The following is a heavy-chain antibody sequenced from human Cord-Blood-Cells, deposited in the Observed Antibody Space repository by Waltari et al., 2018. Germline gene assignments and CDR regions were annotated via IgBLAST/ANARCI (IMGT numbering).Heavy chain of an antibody. V-gene: IGHV3-23*01. D-gene: IGHD6-13*01. CDR3: AKYGNSSSWYKNYYYYGMDV. J-gene: IGHJ6*02. Sequence: EVQLLESGGGLVQPGGSLRLSCAASGFTFSSYAMSWVRQAPGKGLEWVSAISGSGGSPYYADSVKGRFTISRDNSKNTLYLQMNSLRAEDTAVYYCAKYGNSSSWYKNYYYYGMDVWGQGTTVTVSS. CDR1: GFTFSSYA. CDR2: ISGSGGSP.